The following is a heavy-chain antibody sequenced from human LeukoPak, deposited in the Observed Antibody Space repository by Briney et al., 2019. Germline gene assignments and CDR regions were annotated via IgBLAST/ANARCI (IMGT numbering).Heavy chain of an antibody. V-gene: IGHV1-18*04. CDR2: ISAYNGNT. CDR3: ARQYGDYANDPFDM. J-gene: IGHJ3*02. CDR1: GYTFTSYY. D-gene: IGHD4-17*01. Sequence: ASVKVSCKASGYTFTSYYMHWVRQAPGQGLEWMGWISAYNGNTNYAQKLQGRVTMTTDTSTSTAYMELRSLRSDDTAVYYCARQYGDYANDPFDMWGQGTMVTVSS.